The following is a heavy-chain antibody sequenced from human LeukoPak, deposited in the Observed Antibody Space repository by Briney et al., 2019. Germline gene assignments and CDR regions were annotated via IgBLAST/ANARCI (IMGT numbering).Heavy chain of an antibody. D-gene: IGHD3-9*01. V-gene: IGHV3-7*03. CDR2: IKQDGSEK. CDR3: ARGYDTDWSHYFDY. J-gene: IGHJ4*02. Sequence: PGGSLSLSCAASGFTFSSYWMSWVRQAPGKGLEWVANIKQDGSEKYYVDSVKGRLTITRDNAKNSLYLQMNSLRAEDTAVYYWARGYDTDWSHYFDYWGQGTPVIASS. CDR1: GFTFSSYW.